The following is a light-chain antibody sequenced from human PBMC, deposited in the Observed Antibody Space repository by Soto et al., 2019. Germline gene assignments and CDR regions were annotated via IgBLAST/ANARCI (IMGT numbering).Light chain of an antibody. V-gene: IGKV1-39*01. J-gene: IGKJ5*01. CDR2: GAS. CDR1: QTISSH. Sequence: DSQMTQSPSTLSAAGGDRFMITCRASQTISSHLNWYQQKPGKAPKLLIYGASTLQSGVPSRFSGSGSGTDYTLTITSLQTEDFATYYCQQSYRTPTFGQGTRLEIK. CDR3: QQSYRTPT.